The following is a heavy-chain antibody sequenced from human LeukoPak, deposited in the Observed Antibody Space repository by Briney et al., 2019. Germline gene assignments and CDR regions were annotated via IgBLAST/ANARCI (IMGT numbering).Heavy chain of an antibody. V-gene: IGHV3-23*01. CDR3: AKDPSYYYDSSASPFDY. J-gene: IGHJ4*02. Sequence: GRSLRLSCAASGFTFSSYAMSWVRQAPGKGLEWVSAISGSGGSTYYADSVKGRFTISRDNSKNTLYLQMNSLRAEDTAVYYCAKDPSYYYDSSASPFDYWGQGTLVTVSS. CDR2: ISGSGGST. D-gene: IGHD3-22*01. CDR1: GFTFSSYA.